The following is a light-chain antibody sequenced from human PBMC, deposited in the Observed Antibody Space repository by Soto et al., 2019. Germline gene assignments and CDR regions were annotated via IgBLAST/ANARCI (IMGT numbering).Light chain of an antibody. J-gene: IGKJ1*01. CDR1: QTIDSY. CDR3: QQTYITPRT. V-gene: IGKV1-39*01. CDR2: GAS. Sequence: DVLMTQSPSSLSASVGDRVTISCRASQTIDSYLSWYQQRPGKPPNLLIFGASSLHGGVPSRFTGSGSGTDFTLTITSLQPEDSATYYCQQTYITPRTFGQGTKLEI.